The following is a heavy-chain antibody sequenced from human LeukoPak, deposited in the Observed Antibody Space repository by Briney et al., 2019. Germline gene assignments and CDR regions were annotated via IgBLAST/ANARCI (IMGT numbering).Heavy chain of an antibody. D-gene: IGHD2-2*01. CDR3: AKEAAGSARNYFDY. Sequence: PGGSLRLSCVASGFTFSSCAMSWVRQAPGKGLEWVSTISGSGGSTSYAVSVNGRFTISRDNSKNTLNLQMKSLRAEDTAVSYCAKEAAGSARNYFDYWGQGTLVTVSS. V-gene: IGHV3-23*01. CDR2: ISGSGGST. J-gene: IGHJ4*02. CDR1: GFTFSSCA.